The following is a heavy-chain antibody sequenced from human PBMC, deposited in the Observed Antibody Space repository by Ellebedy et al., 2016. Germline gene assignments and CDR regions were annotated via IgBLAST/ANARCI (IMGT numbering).Heavy chain of an antibody. CDR2: INHSGNT. V-gene: IGHV4-34*01. CDR1: GGSFSGYY. CDR3: ARGVPSYTSCYVDY. Sequence: SETLSLTCAVYGGSFSGYYWTWIRQPPGKGLEWIGEINHSGNTNYTPSLKSRVTISIDTSKNQFSLQLRSVTAADTAVYYCARGVPSYTSCYVDYWGQGTLVTVSS. J-gene: IGHJ4*02. D-gene: IGHD2-2*01.